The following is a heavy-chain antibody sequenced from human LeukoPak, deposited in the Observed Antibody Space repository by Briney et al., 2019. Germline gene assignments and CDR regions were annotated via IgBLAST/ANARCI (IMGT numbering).Heavy chain of an antibody. CDR1: GFTFSSYA. CDR3: AKRGGSLYYFDY. Sequence: GGSLRLSCAASGFTFSSYAMSWVRQAPGKGLEWVSAISGSGGSTYYADSVKGRFTISRDNSKNTLYLQMNSLRAEDKAVYYCAKRGGSLYYFDYWGQGTLVTVSS. CDR2: ISGSGGST. J-gene: IGHJ4*02. D-gene: IGHD3-10*01. V-gene: IGHV3-23*01.